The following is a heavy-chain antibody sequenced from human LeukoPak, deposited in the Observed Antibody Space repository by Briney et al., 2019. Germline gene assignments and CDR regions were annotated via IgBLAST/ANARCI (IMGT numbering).Heavy chain of an antibody. CDR3: ARDSVASTTNHFDY. V-gene: IGHV3-30*03. CDR1: GVTFIRSG. D-gene: IGHD1-1*01. Sequence: GGALRLSFSAPGVTFIRSGMPWVRRGPGKGVEWVAVISYDGSNKFYADSVKGRFTISRDNSKNTLYFQMNSLRLEDTAVYYCARDSVASTTNHFDYWGQGTLVTVSS. J-gene: IGHJ4*02. CDR2: ISYDGSNK.